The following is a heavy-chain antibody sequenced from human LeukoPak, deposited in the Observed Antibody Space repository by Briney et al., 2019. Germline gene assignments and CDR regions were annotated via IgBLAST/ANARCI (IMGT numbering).Heavy chain of an antibody. CDR1: GFAVSSNH. J-gene: IGHJ6*02. D-gene: IGHD3-22*01. CDR2: IWYDGSNK. Sequence: PGGSLRLSCAASGFAVSSNHMNWVRQAPGKGLEWVAVIWYDGSNKYYADSVKGRFTISRDNSKNTLYLQMNSLRAEDTAVYYCARCPYDSSGYYHYYYYGMDVWGQGTTVTVSS. V-gene: IGHV3-33*08. CDR3: ARCPYDSSGYYHYYYYGMDV.